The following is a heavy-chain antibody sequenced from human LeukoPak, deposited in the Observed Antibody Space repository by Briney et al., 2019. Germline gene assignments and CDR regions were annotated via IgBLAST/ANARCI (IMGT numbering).Heavy chain of an antibody. CDR2: IYSDGST. CDR1: GFSVSSNY. V-gene: IGHV3-53*01. CDR3: ARDRGAVTGQYFDL. Sequence: GGSLRLSCAASGFSVSSNYISWVRQAPGKGLEWVSIIYSDGSTFHADSVKGRFTMSRDNSKNTLDLQMNSLRAEDTAVYFCARDRGAVTGQYFDLWGQGTLVTVSS. D-gene: IGHD6-19*01. J-gene: IGHJ4*02.